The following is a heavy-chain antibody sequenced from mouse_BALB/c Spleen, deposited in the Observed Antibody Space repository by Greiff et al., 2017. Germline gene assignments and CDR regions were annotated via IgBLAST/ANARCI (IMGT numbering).Heavy chain of an antibody. V-gene: IGHV2-9-2*01. J-gene: IGHJ3*01. Sequence: QVQLQQSGPGLVAPSQSLSITCTVSGFSLTSYDISWIRQPPGKGLEWLGVIWTGGGTNYNSAFMSRLSISKDNSKSQVFLKMNSLQTDDTAIYYCVSYDYDGAWFAYWGQGTLVTVSA. CDR2: IWTGGGT. D-gene: IGHD2-4*01. CDR1: GFSLTSYD. CDR3: VSYDYDGAWFAY.